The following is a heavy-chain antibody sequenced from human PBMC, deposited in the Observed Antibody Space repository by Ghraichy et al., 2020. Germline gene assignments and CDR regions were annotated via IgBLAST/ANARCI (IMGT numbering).Heavy chain of an antibody. J-gene: IGHJ4*02. CDR2: IYYTGST. CDR1: GGSISSTDYY. V-gene: IGHV4-39*01. D-gene: IGHD3-10*01. CDR3: ARSYGSYVD. Sequence: SCTVSGGSISSTDYYCNWIRQSPGKGLEWIGGIYYTGSTYYNPSLKSRVTISVDTSKNQFSLNLGSVTAADTAVYYCARSYGSYVDWGQGTLVTVSS.